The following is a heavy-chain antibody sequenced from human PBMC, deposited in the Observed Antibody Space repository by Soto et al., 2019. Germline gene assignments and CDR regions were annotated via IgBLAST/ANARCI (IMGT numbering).Heavy chain of an antibody. V-gene: IGHV3-30*18. CDR3: AKDGDAAAAGYYFDY. Sequence: GGALILSCSASGITVSSYGMHWFRHAPAKWLEWFAVISYNGNDKYHADSVKGRFTVSRDNSKNTLYLQMNSLRPEDTAVYHCAKDGDAAAAGYYFDYWGQGTLVTVSS. J-gene: IGHJ4*02. CDR1: GITVSSYG. D-gene: IGHD6-13*01. CDR2: ISYNGNDK.